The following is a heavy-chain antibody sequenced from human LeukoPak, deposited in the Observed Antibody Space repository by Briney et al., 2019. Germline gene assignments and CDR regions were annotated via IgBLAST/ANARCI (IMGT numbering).Heavy chain of an antibody. Sequence: PSETLSLTCAVYGGSFSGYYWSWIRQPPGKGLEWIGEINHSGSTNYNPSLKSRVTVSVDTSKNQFSLKLSSVTAADTAVYYCARTFERSEREVAGGIDYWGQGTRVTVSS. J-gene: IGHJ4*02. CDR3: ARTFERSEREVAGGIDY. D-gene: IGHD5-12*01. V-gene: IGHV4-34*01. CDR2: INHSGST. CDR1: GGSFSGYY.